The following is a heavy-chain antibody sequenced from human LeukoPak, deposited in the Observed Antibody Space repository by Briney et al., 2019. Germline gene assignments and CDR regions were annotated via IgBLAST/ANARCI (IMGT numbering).Heavy chain of an antibody. V-gene: IGHV3-7*01. CDR3: VTTSSSSSPSYS. Sequence: QTGGSLRLSCAASGFTFSIYWMNWVRQAPGKGLEWVATIKQDGSEKYYVDSVKGRFTISRDNAKNSLFLQMNSLRAEDTAVYYCVTTSSSSSPSYSWGQGTLVTVSS. CDR1: GFTFSIYW. D-gene: IGHD6-13*01. J-gene: IGHJ4*02. CDR2: IKQDGSEK.